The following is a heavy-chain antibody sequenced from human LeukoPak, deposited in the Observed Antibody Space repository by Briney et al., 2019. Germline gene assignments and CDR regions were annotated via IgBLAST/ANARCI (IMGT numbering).Heavy chain of an antibody. Sequence: GGSLRLSCAASGFTVSSKYMSWVRQAPGKGLEWVSVIHSSGSTDYADSVKGRFTISRDNSRNTVYLQMNSLRAEDTAVYYCARDPAGIAVAGNYWGQGTLVTVSS. CDR1: GFTVSSKY. CDR3: ARDPAGIAVAGNY. J-gene: IGHJ4*02. CDR2: IHSSGST. D-gene: IGHD6-19*01. V-gene: IGHV3-53*01.